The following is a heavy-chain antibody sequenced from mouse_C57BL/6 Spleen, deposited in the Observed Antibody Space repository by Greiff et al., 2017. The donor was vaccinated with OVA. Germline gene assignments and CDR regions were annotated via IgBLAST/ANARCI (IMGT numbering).Heavy chain of an antibody. J-gene: IGHJ1*03. D-gene: IGHD1-1*01. Sequence: QVQLQQPGAELVRPGSSVKLSCKASGYTFTSYWMHWVKQRPIQGLEWIGNIDPSDSETHYNQKFKDKATLTVDKSSSTAYMQLSSLTSEDSAVYYCARGHYYGSSFRYWYLDVWGTGTTVTVSS. V-gene: IGHV1-52*01. CDR3: ARGHYYGSSFRYWYLDV. CDR2: IDPSDSET. CDR1: GYTFTSYW.